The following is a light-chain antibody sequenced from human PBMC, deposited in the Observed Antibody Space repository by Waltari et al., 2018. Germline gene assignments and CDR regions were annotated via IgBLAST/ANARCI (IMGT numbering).Light chain of an antibody. CDR2: ENN. CDR1: SSNIGNKY. J-gene: IGLJ3*02. CDR3: GTWDSSFWV. Sequence: QSVLTQPPSVSAAPGQKVTISCSGSSSNIGNKYVSWYQQLPGTAPKLLIYENNKRPSGIPDRFSGSKSGTSATLGITGLQTGDEADYYCGTWDSSFWVFGGGTKLTVL. V-gene: IGLV1-51*02.